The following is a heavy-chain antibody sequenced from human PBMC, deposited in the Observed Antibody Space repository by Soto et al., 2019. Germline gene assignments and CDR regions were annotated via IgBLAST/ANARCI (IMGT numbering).Heavy chain of an antibody. CDR1: GYTFTSYY. CDR3: ARESRGIVVVWEYYYYCMDV. CDR2: INPSGGST. D-gene: IGHD2-2*01. Sequence: GASVKVSCKASGYTFTSYYMHWVRQAPGQGLEWMGIINPSGGSTSYAQKFQGRVTMTRDTSTSTVYMELSSMRSEDTAVYYCARESRGIVVVWEYYYYCMDVWGQVTTVTVSS. V-gene: IGHV1-46*01. J-gene: IGHJ6*02.